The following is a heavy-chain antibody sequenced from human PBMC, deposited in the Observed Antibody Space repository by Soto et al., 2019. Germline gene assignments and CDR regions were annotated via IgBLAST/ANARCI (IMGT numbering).Heavy chain of an antibody. CDR1: GFSFSSYA. J-gene: IGHJ4*02. CDR3: AKALVLRFLEWYYYFDY. Sequence: EVQLSESGGGLVQPGGSLRLSCAASGFSFSSYAMSWVRQAPGKGLEWVSAISGSGGSTYYADSVKGRFTISRDNSKNTLYLQMNSLRAEDTAVYYCAKALVLRFLEWYYYFDYWGQGTLVTVSS. CDR2: ISGSGGST. V-gene: IGHV3-23*01. D-gene: IGHD3-3*01.